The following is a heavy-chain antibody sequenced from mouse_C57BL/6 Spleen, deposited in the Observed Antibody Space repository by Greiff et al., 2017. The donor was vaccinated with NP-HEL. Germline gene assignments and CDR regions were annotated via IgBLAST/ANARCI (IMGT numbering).Heavy chain of an antibody. CDR3: ARYAPFYAMDY. CDR2: INPSNGGT. CDR1: GYTFTSYW. V-gene: IGHV1-53*01. J-gene: IGHJ4*01. Sequence: VQLQQSGTELVKPGASVKLSCKASGYTFTSYWMHWVKQRPGQGLEWIGNINPSNGGTNYNEKFKSKATLTVDKSSSTAYMQLSSLTSEDSAVDYCARYAPFYAMDYWGQGTSVTVSS.